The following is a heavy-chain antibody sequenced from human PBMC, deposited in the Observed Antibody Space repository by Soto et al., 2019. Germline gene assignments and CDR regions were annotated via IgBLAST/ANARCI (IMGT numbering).Heavy chain of an antibody. CDR1: GGSISSSSYY. J-gene: IGHJ3*02. CDR2: IYYSGST. CDR3: ARLELRAFDI. Sequence: QLQLQESGPELVKPSETLSLTCTVSGGSISSSSYYWGWIRQPPGKGLEWIGSIYYSGSTYYNPSLKSRVIISVDTSKNQFSLKLSSVTAADTAVYYCARLELRAFDIWGQGTMVTVSS. V-gene: IGHV4-39*01. D-gene: IGHD1-7*01.